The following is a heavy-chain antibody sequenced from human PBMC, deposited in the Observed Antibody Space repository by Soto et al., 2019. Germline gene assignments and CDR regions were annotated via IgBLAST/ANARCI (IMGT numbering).Heavy chain of an antibody. CDR3: ARWRLQLVRYFDY. CDR2: IYHSGST. Sequence: SETLSLTCAVSGGSIISSNCWILFRQPPGKGLEWIGEIYHSGSTNYNPSLKSRVTISVDKSKNQFSLKLSSVTAADTAVYYCARWRLQLVRYFDYWGQGTLVTVSS. J-gene: IGHJ4*02. D-gene: IGHD5-12*01. V-gene: IGHV4-4*02. CDR1: GGSIISSNC.